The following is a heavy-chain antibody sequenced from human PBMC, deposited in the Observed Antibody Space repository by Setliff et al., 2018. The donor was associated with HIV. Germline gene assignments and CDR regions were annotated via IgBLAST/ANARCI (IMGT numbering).Heavy chain of an antibody. D-gene: IGHD4-4*01. J-gene: IGHJ4*02. CDR1: GYTFNTYD. CDR3: ARGVTTIQY. V-gene: IGHV1-8*02. CDR2: MNANSGSA. Sequence: ASVKVSCKASGYTFNTYDLAWVRQTSGQGLEWMGSMNANSGSAVYAPQFQGRVTMTRNTSISTAYMDMSSLRSEDTAVYYCARGVTTIQYWGQGSLVTVSS.